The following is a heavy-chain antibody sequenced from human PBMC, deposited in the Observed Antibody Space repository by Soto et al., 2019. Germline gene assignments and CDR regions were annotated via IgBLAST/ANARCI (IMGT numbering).Heavy chain of an antibody. D-gene: IGHD6-19*01. CDR3: ATAERAVAGLYYYYGMDV. V-gene: IGHV1-46*01. CDR2: INPSGGST. J-gene: IGHJ6*02. Sequence: ASGKVSCKASGYTFTSYYMHWVRQAPGQGLEWMGIINPSGGSTSYAQKFQGRVTMTRDTSTSTVYMELSSLRFEDTAVYYCATAERAVAGLYYYYGMDVWGQGTTVTVSS. CDR1: GYTFTSYY.